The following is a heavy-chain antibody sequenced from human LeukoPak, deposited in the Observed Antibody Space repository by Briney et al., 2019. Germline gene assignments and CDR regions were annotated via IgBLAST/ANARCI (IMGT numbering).Heavy chain of an antibody. J-gene: IGHJ5*02. V-gene: IGHV1-24*01. CDR1: GYTLTELS. D-gene: IGHD2-2*01. CDR3: ATVPDIVVVPAATWFDP. Sequence: GASVKVSCKVSGYTLTELSMHWVRQAPGKGLEWMGGFDPEDGETIYAQKFQGRVTMTEDTSTDTAYMELSSLRSEDTAVYYCATVPDIVVVPAATWFDPWGQGTLVTVSS. CDR2: FDPEDGET.